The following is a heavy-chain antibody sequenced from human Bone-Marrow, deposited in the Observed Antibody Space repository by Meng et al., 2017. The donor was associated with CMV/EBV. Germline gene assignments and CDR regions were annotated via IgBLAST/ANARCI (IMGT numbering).Heavy chain of an antibody. V-gene: IGHV3-21*01. CDR3: ARGGSPEGFDP. D-gene: IGHD1-14*01. CDR1: GFTFSSYS. J-gene: IGHJ5*02. CDR2: ISSSSSYI. Sequence: GESLKISCAASGFTFSSYSMNWVRQAPGKGLEWVSSISSSSSYIYYADSVKGRFTISRDNAKNSLYLQMNSLRAEDTAVYYCARGGSPEGFDPWGQGTLVTVSS.